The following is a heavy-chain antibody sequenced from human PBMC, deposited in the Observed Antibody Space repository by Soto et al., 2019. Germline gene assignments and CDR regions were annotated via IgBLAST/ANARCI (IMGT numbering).Heavy chain of an antibody. V-gene: IGHV3-9*01. CDR3: AKVAGREGPTYYYYYYYMDV. CDR2: ISWNSGSI. Sequence: GGSLRLSCAASGFTFDDYAMHWVRQAPGKGLEWVSGISWNSGSIGYADSVKGRFTISRDNAKNSLYLQMNSLRAEDTALYYCAKVAGREGPTYYYYYYYMDVWGKGTTVTVSS. CDR1: GFTFDDYA. D-gene: IGHD1-1*01. J-gene: IGHJ6*03.